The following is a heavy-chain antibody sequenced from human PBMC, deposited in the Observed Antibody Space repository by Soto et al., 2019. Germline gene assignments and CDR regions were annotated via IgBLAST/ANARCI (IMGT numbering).Heavy chain of an antibody. D-gene: IGHD1-26*01. Sequence: QVQLVQSGAEVKKPGASVKVSCKASGYTFTSYGISWVRQAPGQGLEWMGWISAYNGNTNYAQKLQGRVTMTTDTSKRTAYMEVRSLRADDTAVYYCAREGECELRPTDYWGQGTLVTVSS. V-gene: IGHV1-18*01. CDR1: GYTFTSYG. CDR3: AREGECELRPTDY. CDR2: ISAYNGNT. J-gene: IGHJ4*02.